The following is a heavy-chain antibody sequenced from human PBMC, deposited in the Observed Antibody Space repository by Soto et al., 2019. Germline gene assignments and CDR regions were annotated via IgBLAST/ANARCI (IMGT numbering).Heavy chain of an antibody. CDR2: IYYSGST. D-gene: IGHD2-8*01. CDR3: GSSARVYAKYFDL. CDR1: GGSISSGDYY. Sequence: QVQLQESGPGLVKPSQTLSLTCTVSGGSISSGDYYWSWIRQPPGKGLEWIGYIYYSGSTYYNPSLKSRVTIAVDTSKNQFSLKLSSVTAADTAVYYCGSSARVYAKYFDLWGRGTLVTVSS. V-gene: IGHV4-30-4*01. J-gene: IGHJ2*01.